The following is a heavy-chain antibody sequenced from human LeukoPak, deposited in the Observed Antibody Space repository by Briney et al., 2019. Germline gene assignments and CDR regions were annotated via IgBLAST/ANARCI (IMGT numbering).Heavy chain of an antibody. CDR1: GGSISSYY. V-gene: IGHV4-59*01. CDR2: IYYSGST. CDR3: ARTLAYCGGDCSFDP. Sequence: SETLSLTCTVSGGSISSYYWSWIRQPPGKGLEWIGYIYYSGSTNYNPSLKGRVTISVDTSKNQFSLKLSSVTAADTAVYYCARTLAYCGGDCSFDPWGQGTLVTVSS. D-gene: IGHD2-21*02. J-gene: IGHJ5*02.